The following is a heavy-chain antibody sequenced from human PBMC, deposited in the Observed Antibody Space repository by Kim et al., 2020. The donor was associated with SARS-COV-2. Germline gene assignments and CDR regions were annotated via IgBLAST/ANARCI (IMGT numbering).Heavy chain of an antibody. CDR2: IYYSGST. Sequence: SETLSLTCTVSGGSISSSSYYWGWIRQPPGKGLEWIGSIYYSGSTYYNPSLKSRVTISVDTSKNQFSLKLSSVTAADTAVYYCARRANAAAGSLWFDYWGQGTLVTVSS. J-gene: IGHJ4*02. CDR3: ARRANAAAGSLWFDY. V-gene: IGHV4-39*01. CDR1: GGSISSSSYY. D-gene: IGHD6-13*01.